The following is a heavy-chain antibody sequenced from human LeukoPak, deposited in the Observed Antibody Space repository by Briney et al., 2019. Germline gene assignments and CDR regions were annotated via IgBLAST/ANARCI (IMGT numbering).Heavy chain of an antibody. V-gene: IGHV3-21*01. Sequence: PGGSLRLSCAASGFTFSSYSMNWVRQAPGKGLEWVSSISSSSSYIYYADSVKGRFTISRDNAKNSLYLQMNSLRAEDTAVYYCASQFVVVPAAMPRTRDYWGQGTLVTVSS. CDR1: GFTFSSYS. D-gene: IGHD2-2*01. J-gene: IGHJ4*02. CDR3: ASQFVVVPAAMPRTRDY. CDR2: ISSSSSYI.